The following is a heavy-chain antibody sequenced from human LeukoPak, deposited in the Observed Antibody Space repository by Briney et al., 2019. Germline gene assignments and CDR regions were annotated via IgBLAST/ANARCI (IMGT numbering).Heavy chain of an antibody. J-gene: IGHJ2*01. Sequence: SETLSLTCTVSGDSISSGNYYWSWIRQPPGKGLEWIGYIYYSGSTYYNPSLKSRVIISVDTSKNQFSLKLSSVTPADTAVYYCARGGSYFDLWGRGTLVTVSS. V-gene: IGHV4-30-4*01. CDR2: IYYSGST. CDR1: GDSISSGNYY. CDR3: ARGGSYFDL. D-gene: IGHD3-10*01.